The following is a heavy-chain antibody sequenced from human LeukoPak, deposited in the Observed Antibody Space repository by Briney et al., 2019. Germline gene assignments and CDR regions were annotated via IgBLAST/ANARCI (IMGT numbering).Heavy chain of an antibody. CDR2: ISSSSSTI. J-gene: IGHJ4*02. CDR3: ARGLTDFFDY. Sequence: GGSLRLSCAASGFTFSSYSMNWVRQAPGKGLEWVSYISSSSSTIYYTDSVKGRFTISRDNAKNSLYLQMNSLRAEDTAVYHCARGLTDFFDYWGQGTLVTVSS. V-gene: IGHV3-48*01. D-gene: IGHD4/OR15-4a*01. CDR1: GFTFSSYS.